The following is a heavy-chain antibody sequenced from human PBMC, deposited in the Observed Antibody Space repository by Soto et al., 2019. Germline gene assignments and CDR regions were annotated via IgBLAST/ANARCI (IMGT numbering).Heavy chain of an antibody. CDR1: GFTFSSYA. Sequence: GGSLRLSCAASGFTFSSYAMHWVRQAPGKGLEWVAVISYDGSNKYYADSVKGRFTISGDNSKNTLYLQMNSLRAEDTAVYYCARDQTRLLWFGESSAFDYWGQGTLVTVSS. V-gene: IGHV3-30-3*01. D-gene: IGHD3-10*01. CDR2: ISYDGSNK. J-gene: IGHJ4*02. CDR3: ARDQTRLLWFGESSAFDY.